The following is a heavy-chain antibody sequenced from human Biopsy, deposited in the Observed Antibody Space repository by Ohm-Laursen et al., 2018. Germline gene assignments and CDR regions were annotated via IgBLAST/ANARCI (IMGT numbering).Heavy chain of an antibody. CDR2: IYYTGIT. Sequence: SETLSLTCTVSGGFISSSSYYWSWIRQPPGKGLEWIGYIYYTGITNYNPSLKSRVTISVDTSMNHLSLRLTSVTAADTAVYYCARHAPSYSGSYWRYFDLWGRGTLVTVSS. CDR1: GGFISSSSYY. CDR3: ARHAPSYSGSYWRYFDL. V-gene: IGHV4-61*03. D-gene: IGHD1-26*01. J-gene: IGHJ2*01.